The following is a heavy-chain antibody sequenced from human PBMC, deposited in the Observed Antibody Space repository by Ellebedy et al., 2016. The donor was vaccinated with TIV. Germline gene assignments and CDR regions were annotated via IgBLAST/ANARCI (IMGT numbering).Heavy chain of an antibody. D-gene: IGHD4-17*01. CDR3: ARRGSYGDYAVQVNSWFDT. V-gene: IGHV3-7*01. J-gene: IGHJ5*02. CDR1: GFSFRSYW. CDR2: IYQDGSDQ. Sequence: GESLKISCAASGFSFRSYWMSWVRQAPGKGLERVANIYQDGSDQYYVDSVKGRFTISRDNANKSLFLKMNSLRVEDTAVYYCARRGSYGDYAVQVNSWFDTWGQGTLVTVSS.